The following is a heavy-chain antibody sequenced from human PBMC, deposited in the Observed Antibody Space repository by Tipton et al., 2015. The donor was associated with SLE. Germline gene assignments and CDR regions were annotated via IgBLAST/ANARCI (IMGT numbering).Heavy chain of an antibody. Sequence: SLRLSCEAPGFPFSEYCMHWVRQAPGKGLEWVAVIAHDGSNEFYSDFAKGRFTVSRDNSKDTLYLQMNSLRAEDTALYYCAANLEWLPPEYWGQGTLVTVSS. V-gene: IGHV3-30*04. CDR1: GFPFSEYC. CDR2: IAHDGSNE. J-gene: IGHJ4*02. D-gene: IGHD3-3*01. CDR3: AANLEWLPPEY.